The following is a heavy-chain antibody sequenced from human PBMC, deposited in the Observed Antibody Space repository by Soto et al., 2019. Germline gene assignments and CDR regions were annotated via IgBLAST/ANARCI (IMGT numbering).Heavy chain of an antibody. D-gene: IGHD6-13*01. V-gene: IGHV4-4*02. CDR1: GVSVSETYW. CDR2: ISHRGTP. CDR3: ARHVGVPGTRGFDY. Sequence: QVHLQESGPGLVEPSETLSLTCAVSGVSVSETYWWSWVRQPPGKGLEWIGEISHRGTPHYNASLWSRVSMSTDTSRNQISLTLISVTAADSASYFCARHVGVPGTRGFDYWGQGTLVTVSS. J-gene: IGHJ4*02.